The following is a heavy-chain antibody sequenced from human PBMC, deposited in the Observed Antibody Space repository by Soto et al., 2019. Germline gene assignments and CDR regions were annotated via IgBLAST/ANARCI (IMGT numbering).Heavy chain of an antibody. CDR2: IIPIFGTA. J-gene: IGHJ6*02. CDR1: GGTFSSYA. Sequence: SVKVSCKASGGTFSSYAISWVRQAPGQGLEWMGGIIPIFGTANYAQKFQGRVTITADESTSTAYMELSCLRSEDTAVYYCARLDSSRQSYYYYGMDVWGQGTTVTVSS. V-gene: IGHV1-69*13. CDR3: ARLDSSRQSYYYYGMDV. D-gene: IGHD4-4*01.